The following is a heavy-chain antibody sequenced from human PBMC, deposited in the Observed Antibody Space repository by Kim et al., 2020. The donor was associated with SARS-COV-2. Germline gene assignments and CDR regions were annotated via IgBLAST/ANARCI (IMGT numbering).Heavy chain of an antibody. V-gene: IGHV4-39*01. Sequence: SETLSLTCTVSGGSISSSSYYWGWIRQPPGKGLEWIGSIYYSGSTYYNPSLKSRVTISVDTSKNQFSLKLSSVTAADTAVYYCARLLSGGSSAFLDYWGQGTLVTVSS. CDR2: IYYSGST. D-gene: IGHD6-6*01. CDR3: ARLLSGGSSAFLDY. J-gene: IGHJ4*02. CDR1: GGSISSSSYY.